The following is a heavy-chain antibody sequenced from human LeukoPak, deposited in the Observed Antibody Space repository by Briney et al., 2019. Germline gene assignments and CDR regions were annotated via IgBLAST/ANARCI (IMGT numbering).Heavy chain of an antibody. D-gene: IGHD6-6*01. CDR2: INHSGST. J-gene: IGHJ4*02. V-gene: IGHV4-34*01. Sequence: PSETLSLTCAVYGGSFSGYYWSWIRQPPGKGLEWIGEINHSGSTNYNPSLKSRVTISVDMSKNQFSLKLSSVTAADTAVYYCARHRRYSSSPSRHDYWGQGTLVTVSS. CDR3: ARHRRYSSSPSRHDY. CDR1: GGSFSGYY.